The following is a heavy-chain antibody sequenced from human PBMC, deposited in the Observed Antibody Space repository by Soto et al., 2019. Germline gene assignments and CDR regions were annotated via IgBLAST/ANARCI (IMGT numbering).Heavy chain of an antibody. CDR3: ARDAVPYIVLVPAAMRTNWFDP. Sequence: ASVKVSCKASGYTFTSYGISWVRQAPGQGLEWMGWISAYNGNTNYAQKLQGRVTMTTDTSTSTAYMELRSPRSDDTAVYYCARDAVPYIVLVPAAMRTNWFDPWGQGTLVTVSS. CDR1: GYTFTSYG. J-gene: IGHJ5*02. D-gene: IGHD2-2*01. CDR2: ISAYNGNT. V-gene: IGHV1-18*01.